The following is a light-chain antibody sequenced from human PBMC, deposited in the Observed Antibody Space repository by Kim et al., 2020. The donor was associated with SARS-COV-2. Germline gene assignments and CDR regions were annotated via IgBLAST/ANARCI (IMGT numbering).Light chain of an antibody. Sequence: ARGKTARITCGGNNIGSKSVHWYQQKPGEAPGLVIDYDSDRPSGIPERFSGSNSGNTATLTISRVEAGDEADYYCQVWDSSSDHRVFGGGTQLTVL. CDR3: QVWDSSSDHRV. CDR2: YDS. V-gene: IGLV3-21*04. J-gene: IGLJ3*02. CDR1: NIGSKS.